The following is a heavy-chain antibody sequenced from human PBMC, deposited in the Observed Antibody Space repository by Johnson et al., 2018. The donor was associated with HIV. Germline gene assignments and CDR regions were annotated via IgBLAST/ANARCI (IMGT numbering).Heavy chain of an antibody. D-gene: IGHD2-15*01. V-gene: IGHV3-30*18. J-gene: IGHJ3*02. Sequence: QVQLVESGGGVVQPGMSLRLSCAASGFTFSSFGMHWVRQAPGKGLEWVAVVSDHGRTTYFADSVKGRFTISRDNSKNTLYLQMNNLRPEDTALYYCAKEGSSSPWAFDIWGQGTMVTVSS. CDR1: GFTFSSFG. CDR2: VSDHGRTT. CDR3: AKEGSSSPWAFDI.